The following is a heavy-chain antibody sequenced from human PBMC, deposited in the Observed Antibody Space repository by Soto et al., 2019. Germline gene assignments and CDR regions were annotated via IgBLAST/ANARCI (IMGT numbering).Heavy chain of an antibody. D-gene: IGHD5-12*01. V-gene: IGHV2-5*01. J-gene: IGHJ6*02. CDR1: GFSLSTSGVG. Sequence: SGPTLVNPTQTLTLTCTFSGFSLSTSGVGVGWIRQPPGKALEWLALIYWNDDKRYSPSLKSRLTITKDTSKNQVVLTMTNMDPVDTATYYCAHRYSGYDPSDYYYYYGMDVWGQGTTVTVSS. CDR3: AHRYSGYDPSDYYYYYGMDV. CDR2: IYWNDDK.